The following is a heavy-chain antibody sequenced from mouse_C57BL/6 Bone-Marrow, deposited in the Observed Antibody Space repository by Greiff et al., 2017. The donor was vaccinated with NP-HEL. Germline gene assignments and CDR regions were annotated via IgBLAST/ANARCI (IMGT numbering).Heavy chain of an antibody. D-gene: IGHD1-1*01. J-gene: IGHJ2*01. CDR1: GYTFTSYW. CDR3: AWITPFDY. V-gene: IGHV1-7*01. CDR2: INPSSGYT. Sequence: QVQLQQSGAELAKPGASVKLSCKASGYTFTSYWLHWVKQRPGQGLEWIGYINPSSGYTKYNQKFKDKATLTADKSSSTAYMQLSSLTYEDSSVYYCAWITPFDYWGQGTTLTVSS.